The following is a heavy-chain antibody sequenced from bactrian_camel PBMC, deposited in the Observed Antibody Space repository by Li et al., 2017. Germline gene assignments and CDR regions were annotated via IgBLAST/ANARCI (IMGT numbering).Heavy chain of an antibody. CDR3: ATTGFDF. J-gene: IGHJ6*01. V-gene: IGHV3S9*01. CDR1: GYSYSTYY. Sequence: HVQLVESGGGSVQVGGSLNLSCVATSGYSYSTYYMGWFRQGPTAEREGVAIIDGDGRRGYGDSVKGRFTISRDNAKNTVYLQIDSLKFEDTALYYCATTGFDFWGQGTQVTVS. D-gene: IGHD5*01. CDR2: IDGDGRR.